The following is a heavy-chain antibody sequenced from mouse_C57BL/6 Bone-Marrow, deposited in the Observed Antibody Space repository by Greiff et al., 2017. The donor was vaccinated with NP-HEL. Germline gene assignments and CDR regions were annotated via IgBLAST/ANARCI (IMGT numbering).Heavy chain of an antibody. Sequence: QVTLKVSGPGILQPSQTLSLTCSFSGFSLSTFGMDVGWIRQPSGKGLEWLAHIWWDDDKYYNPALKSRLTISKDTSKNQVFLKIDNVDTADTATYYCERIGVYYVGSSYDFAYWGQGTLVTVSA. CDR3: ERIGVYYVGSSYDFAY. J-gene: IGHJ3*01. D-gene: IGHD1-1*01. V-gene: IGHV8-8*01. CDR1: GFSLSTFGMD. CDR2: IWWDDDK.